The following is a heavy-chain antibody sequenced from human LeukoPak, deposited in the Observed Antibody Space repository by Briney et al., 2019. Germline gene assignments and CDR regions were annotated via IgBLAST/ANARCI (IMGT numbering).Heavy chain of an antibody. Sequence: GAPVKVSCKASGYTFTNYGISWVRQAPGQGLEWMGWISIYNGNTNCAQKLQGRVTMTTDTSTSTAYMELRSLRSDDTAVYYCARGLTTDYESSGTYFVYWGQGTLVTVSS. D-gene: IGHD3-22*01. J-gene: IGHJ4*02. CDR1: GYTFTNYG. CDR3: ARGLTTDYESSGTYFVY. CDR2: ISIYNGNT. V-gene: IGHV1-18*04.